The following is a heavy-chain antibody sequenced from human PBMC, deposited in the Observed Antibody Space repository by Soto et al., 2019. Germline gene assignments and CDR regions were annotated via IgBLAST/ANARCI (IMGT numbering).Heavy chain of an antibody. CDR2: SNSDGGSP. J-gene: IGHJ2*01. CDR3: ARERTLSSVPQRYFDL. V-gene: IGHV3-23*01. Sequence: EERLSESGGGLIQPGGSLRLSCAASGFRFSHYALSWVRQAPGKGLEWVSESNSDGGSPSYPDSVRGRFFISRDRSKETLYLQMNAVRVEDTAVYFCARERTLSSVPQRYFDLWGRGTLVTVSS. CDR1: GFRFSHYA.